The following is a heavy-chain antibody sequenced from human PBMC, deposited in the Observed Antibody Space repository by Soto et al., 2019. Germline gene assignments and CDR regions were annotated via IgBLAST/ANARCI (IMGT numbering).Heavy chain of an antibody. V-gene: IGHV4-31*03. CDR1: GDPINSGAYY. J-gene: IGHJ4*01. D-gene: IGHD3-3*01. CDR2: IYTDGGT. CDR3: ARGLTEWSNDY. Sequence: TLSLTCPVSGDPINSGAYYWTSIRQHPGKGLEWIGCIYTDGGTDYSPSLKNRVTISMDTSKNHFSLRLTSVTAADTATYFCARGLTEWSNDYWGHGTLVTVSS.